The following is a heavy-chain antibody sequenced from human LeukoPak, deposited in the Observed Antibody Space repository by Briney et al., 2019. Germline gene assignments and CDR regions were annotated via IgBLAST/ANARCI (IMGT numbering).Heavy chain of an antibody. D-gene: IGHD3-16*01. CDR1: GGAISSYY. CDR2: IYYSGST. J-gene: IGHJ4*02. Sequence: SETLSLTCTVSGGAISSYYWSWIRPPPGKGLEWIGYIYYSGSTDYNPSLKSRVSISVDTSKNQFSLKLSSVTAADTAVYYCARGFPHGGYVWPIDYWGQGTLVTVSS. CDR3: ARGFPHGGYVWPIDY. V-gene: IGHV4-59*01.